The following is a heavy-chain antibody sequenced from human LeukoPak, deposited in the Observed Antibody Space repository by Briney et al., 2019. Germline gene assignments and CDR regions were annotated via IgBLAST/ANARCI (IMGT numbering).Heavy chain of an antibody. Sequence: GGSLRLSCAASGFTFDDYGMSWVRQAPGKGLEWVSGINWNGGSTGYADSVKGRFTISRDNAKNSLYLQMNSLRAEDTAVYYCARDWGYDFWSGYYPWGQGTLVTVSS. CDR3: ARDWGYDFWSGYYP. CDR2: INWNGGST. J-gene: IGHJ5*02. CDR1: GFTFDDYG. V-gene: IGHV3-20*04. D-gene: IGHD3-3*01.